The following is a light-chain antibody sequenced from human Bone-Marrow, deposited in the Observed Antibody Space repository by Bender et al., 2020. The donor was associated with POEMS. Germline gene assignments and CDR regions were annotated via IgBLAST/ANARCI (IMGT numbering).Light chain of an antibody. CDR1: SSDVGGYKY. CDR3: CSYAGSSTVDVI. Sequence: QSALTQPASVSGSPGQSITISCTGTSSDVGGYKYVSWYQHHPGKAPKLIIFEVNKRPSGVSNRFSGSKSGNTAYLTISGLQAEDEADYHCCSYAGSSTVDVIFGGGTKVTVL. V-gene: IGLV2-23*02. CDR2: EVN. J-gene: IGLJ2*01.